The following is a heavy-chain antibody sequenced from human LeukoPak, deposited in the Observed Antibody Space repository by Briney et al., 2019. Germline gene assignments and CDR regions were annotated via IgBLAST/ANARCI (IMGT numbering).Heavy chain of an antibody. J-gene: IGHJ2*01. V-gene: IGHV4-39*01. CDR1: GGSISSSSYY. CDR3: ARGYYYDSSGGFDL. Sequence: SETLSLTCTVSGGSISSSSYYWGCIRQPPGKGLECIGSIYYSGSTYYNPSLKSRVTISVDTSKNQFSLKLSSVTAADTAVYYCARGYYYDSSGGFDLWGRGTLVTVSS. D-gene: IGHD3-22*01. CDR2: IYYSGST.